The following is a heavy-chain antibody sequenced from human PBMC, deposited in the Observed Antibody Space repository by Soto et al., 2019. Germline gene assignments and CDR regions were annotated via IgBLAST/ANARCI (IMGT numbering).Heavy chain of an antibody. CDR3: AGGRDYDY. J-gene: IGHJ4*02. CDR1: GGSITISVL. D-gene: IGHD1-26*01. Sequence: VQLTESGPGLVRPSGALSLTCDFSGGSITISVLWTWVRQFPGRGLEWIGEIANDGHTNFNPSLSGRVTMSVDLSNSQFSRNLAAVNAADTAVYFCAGGRDYDYWGQGTLVTVSS. V-gene: IGHV4-4*02. CDR2: IANDGHT.